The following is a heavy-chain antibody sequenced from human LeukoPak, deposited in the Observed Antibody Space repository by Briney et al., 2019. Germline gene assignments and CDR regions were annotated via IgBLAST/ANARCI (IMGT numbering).Heavy chain of an antibody. CDR1: GYTFDTSS. Sequence: ASVKVSCKAFGYTFDTSSITWVRQAPGQRLEWMGWISPNNGNTHYAQGVQGRVTMTTDTSRSTAYMELRSLGSDDTAVYYCTRVRNSNNWWGPFDIWGQGTMVTVSS. J-gene: IGHJ3*02. D-gene: IGHD1-1*01. CDR3: TRVRNSNNWWGPFDI. V-gene: IGHV1-18*01. CDR2: ISPNNGNT.